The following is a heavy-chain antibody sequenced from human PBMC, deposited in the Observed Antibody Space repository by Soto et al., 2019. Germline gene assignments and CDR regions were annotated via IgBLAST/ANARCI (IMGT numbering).Heavy chain of an antibody. J-gene: IGHJ6*02. CDR3: ARIAVRVGATFVNGMDV. CDR1: GGSISSGGYY. V-gene: IGHV4-31*03. D-gene: IGHD1-26*01. Sequence: PSETLSLTCTVSGGSISSGGYYWSWIRQHPGKGLEWIGYIYYSGSTYYNPSLKSRVTISVDTSKNQFSLKLSSVTAADTAVYYCARIAVRVGATFVNGMDVWGQGTTVTVSS. CDR2: IYYSGST.